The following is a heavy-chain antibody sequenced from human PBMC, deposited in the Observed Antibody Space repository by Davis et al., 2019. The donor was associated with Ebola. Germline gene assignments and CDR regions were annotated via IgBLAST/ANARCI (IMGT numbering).Heavy chain of an antibody. V-gene: IGHV4-59*13. CDR1: GASISDDY. J-gene: IGHJ4*02. Sequence: MPSETLSLTCTVSGASISDDYWSWIRQPPGKGLEWIGYVYYTASTDYNPSLKGRVTISGDTSKNQVSLKLTSVTAADTANYFCVGGYNFDYWGQGALVIVSS. CDR2: VYYTAST. D-gene: IGHD5-24*01. CDR3: VGGYNFDY.